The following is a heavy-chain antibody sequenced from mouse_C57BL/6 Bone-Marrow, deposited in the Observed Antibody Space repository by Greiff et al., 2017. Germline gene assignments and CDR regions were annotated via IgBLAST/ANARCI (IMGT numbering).Heavy chain of an antibody. CDR2: ISSGGSYT. CDR1: GFTFSSYG. CDR3: ARLSNWEVDY. J-gene: IGHJ2*01. D-gene: IGHD4-1*02. Sequence: GGDLVKPGGSLKLSCAASGFTFSSYGMSWVRQTPDKRLEWVATISSGGSYTYYPDSVKGRFTISRDNAKNTLYLQMSSLKSEDTAMYYCARLSNWEVDYWGQGTTLTVSS. V-gene: IGHV5-6*01.